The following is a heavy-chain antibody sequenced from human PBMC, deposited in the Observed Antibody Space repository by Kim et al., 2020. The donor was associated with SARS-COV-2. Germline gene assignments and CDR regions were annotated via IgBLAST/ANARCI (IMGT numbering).Heavy chain of an antibody. D-gene: IGHD3-22*01. CDR1: GGTFSSYA. CDR2: IIPILGIA. J-gene: IGHJ6*02. CDR3: ARDTYDSSGYYWGYYYYYGMDV. V-gene: IGHV1-69*04. Sequence: SVKVSCKASGGTFSSYAISWVRQAPGQGLEWMGRIIPILGIANYAQKFQGRVTITADKSTSTAYMELSSLRSEDTAVYYCARDTYDSSGYYWGYYYYYGMDVWGQGTTVTVSS.